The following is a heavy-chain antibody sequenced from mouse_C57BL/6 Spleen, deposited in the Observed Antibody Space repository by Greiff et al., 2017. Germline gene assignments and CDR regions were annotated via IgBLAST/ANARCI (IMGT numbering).Heavy chain of an antibody. D-gene: IGHD1-1*01. CDR2: INPGSGGT. CDR1: GYAFTNYL. J-gene: IGHJ4*01. V-gene: IGHV1-54*01. Sequence: QVQLQQSGAELVRPGTSVKVSCKASGYAFTNYLIEWVKQRPGQGLEWIGVINPGSGGTNYNEKFKGKATLTADKSSSTAYMQLSSLTSEDSAVYVCARGGVTTVVHYAMDYWGQGTSVTVSS. CDR3: ARGGVTTVVHYAMDY.